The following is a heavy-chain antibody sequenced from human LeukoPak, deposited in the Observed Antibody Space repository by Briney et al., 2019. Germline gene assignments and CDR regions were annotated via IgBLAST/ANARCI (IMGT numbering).Heavy chain of an antibody. J-gene: IGHJ3*01. Sequence: SESLSLTCPVSAGSISSYSWSWIRQPPGKGLEWIAYFHNSGSTNYNPSLKSRVTVSVDTSKNQFSLRLSSVTATDTAVYYCARDYYDSSGYHAAFDVWGQGTMVAVSS. CDR3: ARDYYDSSGYHAAFDV. V-gene: IGHV4-59*12. D-gene: IGHD3-22*01. CDR2: FHNSGST. CDR1: AGSISSYS.